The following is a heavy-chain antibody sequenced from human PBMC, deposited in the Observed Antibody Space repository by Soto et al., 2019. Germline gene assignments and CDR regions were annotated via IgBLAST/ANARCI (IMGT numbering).Heavy chain of an antibody. Sequence: GEALTLSCGGSGDHFTGYWMSWVRQIPGKGLEWMGRIDPSDSYTNYSPSFQGHVTISADKSISTAYLQWSSLKASDTAMYYCARRPYDFWTGDYYYGMDVWGQGTTVTVSS. CDR3: ARRPYDFWTGDYYYGMDV. J-gene: IGHJ6*02. CDR1: GDHFTGYW. D-gene: IGHD3-3*01. CDR2: IDPSDSYT. V-gene: IGHV5-10-1*01.